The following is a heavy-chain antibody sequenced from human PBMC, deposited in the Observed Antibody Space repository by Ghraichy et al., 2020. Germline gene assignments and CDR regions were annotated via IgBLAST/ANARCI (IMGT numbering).Heavy chain of an antibody. CDR2: ISGSGGNT. CDR1: GFTFSSYA. J-gene: IGHJ4*02. CDR3: AKGVYYYDSSGYYPDY. D-gene: IGHD3-22*01. V-gene: IGHV3-23*01. Sequence: GGSLRLSCAASGFTFSSYAMSWVRQAPGKGLEWVSGISGSGGNTFYAASVKGRFTISRDNSKNTLYLQMNSLRAEDTAVYYCAKGVYYYDSSGYYPDYWGQGTLVTVSS.